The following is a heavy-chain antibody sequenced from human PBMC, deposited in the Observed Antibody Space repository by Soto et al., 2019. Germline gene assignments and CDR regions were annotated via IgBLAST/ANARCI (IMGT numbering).Heavy chain of an antibody. CDR3: ARPDTVGNYPYF. CDR1: GDSISSGYH. Sequence: TSETLSLTCAVSGDSISSGYHWAWIRQSPGKGLEWVASIYHSGTTYYNPSLTSRVTISVDTSKNQFSLELSSVTAADSAVFFFARPDTVGNYPYF. D-gene: IGHD4-17*01. J-gene: IGHJ2*01. CDR2: IYHSGTT. V-gene: IGHV4-38-2*01.